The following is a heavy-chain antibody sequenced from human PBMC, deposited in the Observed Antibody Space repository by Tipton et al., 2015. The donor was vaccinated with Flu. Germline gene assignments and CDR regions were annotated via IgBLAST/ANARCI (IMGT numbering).Heavy chain of an antibody. V-gene: IGHV4-38-2*02. CDR3: ARDNWGGVFDY. D-gene: IGHD7-27*01. J-gene: IGHJ3*01. CDR1: GYYIRNGYY. Sequence: TLSLTCTVSGYYIRNGYYWGWVRQPPGKGLEWIGIIYHSGNAYYNPSLKSRFTISVDTSNNQFFLNLTAVSAADTAVYFCARDNWGGVFDYWGQGTMVTVSS. CDR2: IYHSGNA.